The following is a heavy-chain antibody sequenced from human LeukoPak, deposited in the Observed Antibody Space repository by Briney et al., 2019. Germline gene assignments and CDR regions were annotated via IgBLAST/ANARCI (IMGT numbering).Heavy chain of an antibody. J-gene: IGHJ3*02. V-gene: IGHV1-2*02. Sequence: ASVKVSCKASGYTFTGYYMHWVRQAPGQGLEWMGWINPNSGGTNYAQKFQGRVTMTRDTSISTAYMELSRLRSDDTAVYYCARLTYSSSDDAFDIWGQGTMVTVSS. D-gene: IGHD6-6*01. CDR2: INPNSGGT. CDR3: ARLTYSSSDDAFDI. CDR1: GYTFTGYY.